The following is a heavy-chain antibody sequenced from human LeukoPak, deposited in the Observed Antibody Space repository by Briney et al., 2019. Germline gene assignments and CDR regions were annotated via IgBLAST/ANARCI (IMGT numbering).Heavy chain of an antibody. V-gene: IGHV4-38-2*02. D-gene: IGHD6-13*01. CDR2: IYHSGST. J-gene: IGHJ4*02. Sequence: SETLSLTCTVSGYSISSGYYWGWIRQPPGKGLEWIGSIYHSGSTYYNPSLKSRVTISVDTSKNQFSLKLSSVTAADTAVYYCARRRKYGRHDSSSWYGGFDYWGQGTLVTVSS. CDR3: ARRRKYGRHDSSSWYGGFDY. CDR1: GYSISSGYY.